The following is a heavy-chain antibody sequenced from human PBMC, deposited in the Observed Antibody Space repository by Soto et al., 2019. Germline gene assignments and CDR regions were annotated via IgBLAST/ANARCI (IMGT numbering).Heavy chain of an antibody. D-gene: IGHD4-17*01. Sequence: TLSLTCNVSGGSVSSGGYYWSWIRQHPGKGLEWIGYIYYTGITYYNPSLQSRVTISLGTSKNQFSLTLTSVAAADTAIYYCASEPTVPSGFDSWGQGTLVTVSS. CDR1: GGSVSSGGYY. J-gene: IGHJ4*02. V-gene: IGHV4-31*03. CDR2: IYYTGIT. CDR3: ASEPTVPSGFDS.